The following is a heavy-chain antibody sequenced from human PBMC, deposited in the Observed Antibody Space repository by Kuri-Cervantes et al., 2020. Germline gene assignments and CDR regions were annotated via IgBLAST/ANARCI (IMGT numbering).Heavy chain of an antibody. CDR1: GYTFTSYG. CDR3: AQAAAGTLQLYC. Sequence: ASVKVSCKASGYTFTSYGISWVRQAPGQGLEWMGWINPNSGGTNYAQKFQGRVTMTRDTSISTAYMELSRLRSDDTAVYYCAQAAAGTLQLYCWGQGTLVTVSS. V-gene: IGHV1-2*02. J-gene: IGHJ4*02. D-gene: IGHD6-13*01. CDR2: INPNSGGT.